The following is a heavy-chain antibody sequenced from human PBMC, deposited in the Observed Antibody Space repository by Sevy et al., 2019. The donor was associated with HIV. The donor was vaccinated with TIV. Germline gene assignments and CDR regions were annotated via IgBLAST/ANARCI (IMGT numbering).Heavy chain of an antibody. CDR1: GFNVINQY. D-gene: IGHD3-3*01. CDR3: AGRKVGDFWSGSVRGPWAGGPLFDY. CDR2: ISHSGDNT. J-gene: IGHJ4*02. Sequence: GSLRLSCAASGFNVINQYMSGVRQAPGKGLEWVSTISHSGDNTNYADSVKGRFIISRDNSENTLYLQMNSLRAEDTALYYCAGRKVGDFWSGSVRGPWAGGPLFDYWGQGTLVTVSS. V-gene: IGHV3-23*01.